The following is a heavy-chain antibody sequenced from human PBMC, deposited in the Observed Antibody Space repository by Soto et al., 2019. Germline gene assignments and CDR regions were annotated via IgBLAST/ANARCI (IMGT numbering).Heavy chain of an antibody. J-gene: IGHJ4*02. Sequence: QVQLVQSGAEVKKPGASVKVSCKTSGYTFSNYFLHWVRQAPGQGLEYLGVIVPSNGHTSYVQKFQGSVTMTTDTSTSTVYVELSSLRSEDTAVYYCARESPNHLYFDYWGQGTLVAVSS. CDR1: GYTFSNYF. CDR3: ARESPNHLYFDY. V-gene: IGHV1-46*01. CDR2: IVPSNGHT.